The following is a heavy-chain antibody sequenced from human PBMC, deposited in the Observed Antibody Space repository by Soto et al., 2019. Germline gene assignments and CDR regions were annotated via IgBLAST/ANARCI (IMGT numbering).Heavy chain of an antibody. J-gene: IGHJ6*02. CDR3: ARKEEMATISDYYYGMDV. CDR1: GGTFSSYA. CDR2: IIPIFGTA. D-gene: IGHD5-12*01. V-gene: IGHV1-69*13. Sequence: SVKVSCKASGGTFSSYAISWVRQAPGQGLEWMGGIIPIFGTANYAQKFQGRVTITADESTSTAYMELSSLRSEDTAVYYCARKEEMATISDYYYGMDVWGQGTTVTVSS.